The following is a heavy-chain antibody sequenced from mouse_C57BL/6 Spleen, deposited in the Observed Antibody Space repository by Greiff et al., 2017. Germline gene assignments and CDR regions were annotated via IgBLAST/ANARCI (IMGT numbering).Heavy chain of an antibody. Sequence: VQLQESGPGLVQPSQRLSISCTVSGFSLTSYGVHWVRQSPGTGLEWLGVLWSGGSTDYNAAFISRLCISKDNSKSQVFFKMNSLQADDTAIYYCARTGNLGNGRSYFAYGGQGTLVTVSA. J-gene: IGHJ3*01. CDR2: LWSGGST. D-gene: IGHD1-1*01. V-gene: IGHV2-2*01. CDR3: ARTGNLGNGRSYFAY. CDR1: GFSLTSYG.